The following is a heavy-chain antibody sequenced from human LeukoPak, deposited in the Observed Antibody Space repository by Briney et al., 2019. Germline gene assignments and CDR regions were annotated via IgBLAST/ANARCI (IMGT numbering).Heavy chain of an antibody. J-gene: IGHJ4*02. D-gene: IGHD2-15*01. Sequence: GGSLRLSCAASGFTLSNHWMSWVRQAPGKGLEWVANIKQDGSDKHYLDSVKGRFTISRDNANNSLSLQMNSLRDEDTAVYYCARWGAGSCYDYWGQGTLVTVSS. CDR2: IKQDGSDK. CDR3: ARWGAGSCYDY. CDR1: GFTLSNHW. V-gene: IGHV3-7*01.